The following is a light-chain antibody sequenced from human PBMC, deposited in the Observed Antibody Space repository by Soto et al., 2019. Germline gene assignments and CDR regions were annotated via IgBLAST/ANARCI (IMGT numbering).Light chain of an antibody. CDR2: DAS. CDR1: QSVSSY. Sequence: EIVLTQSPGTLSLSPGERATLSCRASQSVSSYLAWYQQKPGQAPRLLIYDASRSATGIPDRFSGSGSGTDFTHAISRLQPEDFAVYYCQLYGSSYTFGPGNKLEIK. V-gene: IGKV3-20*01. J-gene: IGKJ2*01. CDR3: QLYGSSYT.